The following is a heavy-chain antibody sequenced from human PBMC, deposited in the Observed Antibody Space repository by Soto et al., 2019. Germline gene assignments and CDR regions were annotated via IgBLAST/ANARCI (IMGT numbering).Heavy chain of an antibody. CDR2: TFYMSKYYY. D-gene: IGHD5-12*01. J-gene: IGHJ4*02. V-gene: IGHV6-1*01. Sequence: QVQLQPSGPGLVKPSQTLSLTCTISGYSVSSNNGTWNWIRQSPSRGLEWLGRTFYMSKYYYDYAFSVQSRMTINADTSKNQFSMQMHSLTPDDTSVSYSARNEGSGYDYLFDFWGQVNLVTVSS. CDR3: ARNEGSGYDYLFDF. CDR1: GYSVSSNNGT.